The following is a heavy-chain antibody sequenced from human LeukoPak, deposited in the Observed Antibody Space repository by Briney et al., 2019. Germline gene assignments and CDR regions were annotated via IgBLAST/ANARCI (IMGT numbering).Heavy chain of an antibody. J-gene: IGHJ4*02. D-gene: IGHD2-2*02. Sequence: GGSLRLSCAASGFTFSSYGMHWVRQAPGKGLEWVAVISYDGSNKYYADSVKGRFTISRDNSKNTLYLQMNSLRAEDTAVYYCARQYCSSTSCYTTPLDYWGQGTLVTVSS. CDR2: ISYDGSNK. CDR1: GFTFSSYG. V-gene: IGHV3-30*19. CDR3: ARQYCSSTSCYTTPLDY.